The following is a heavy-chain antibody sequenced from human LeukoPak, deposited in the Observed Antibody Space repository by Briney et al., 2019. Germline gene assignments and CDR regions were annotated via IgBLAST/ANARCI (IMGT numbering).Heavy chain of an antibody. CDR2: IIPIFGTA. Sequence: ASVKVSCKASGGTFSSYAISWVRQAPGQGLEWMGGIIPIFGTANYAQKFQGRVTITAGKSTSTAYMELSSLRSEDTAVYYCARVPSKTVHYYYYYGMDVWGKGTTVTVSS. CDR1: GGTFSSYA. CDR3: ARVPSKTVHYYYYYGMDV. J-gene: IGHJ6*04. V-gene: IGHV1-69*06.